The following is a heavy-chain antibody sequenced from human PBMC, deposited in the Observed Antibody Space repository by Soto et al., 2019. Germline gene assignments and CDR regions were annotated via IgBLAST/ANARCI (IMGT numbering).Heavy chain of an antibody. D-gene: IGHD6-13*01. Sequence: SVKVSGKAYGGTFSSCLINWLRQAPGQGLEWVGGIVPIYRTADYAQKFQGRVTITADESARTSYMELRSLKSQDTAVYYCVRDSGAKLSSSWGQGTLVTVSS. V-gene: IGHV1-69*13. J-gene: IGHJ4*02. CDR1: GGTFSSCL. CDR3: VRDSGAKLSSS. CDR2: IVPIYRTA.